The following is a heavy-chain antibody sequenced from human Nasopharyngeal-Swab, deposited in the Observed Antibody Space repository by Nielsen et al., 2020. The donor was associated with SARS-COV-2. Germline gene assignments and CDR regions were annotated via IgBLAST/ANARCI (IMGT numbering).Heavy chain of an antibody. D-gene: IGHD5-12*01. CDR1: GFTFSSYW. V-gene: IGHV3-74*01. CDR3: ARDDEDSGYDFDY. CDR2: INSDGSST. J-gene: IGHJ4*02. Sequence: GGSLRLSCAASGFTFSSYWMHWVRQAPGKGLVWVSRINSDGSSTSYADSVKGRFTISRDNAENSVYLQMKSLRDEDTAMYYCARDDEDSGYDFDYWGQGTLVTVSS.